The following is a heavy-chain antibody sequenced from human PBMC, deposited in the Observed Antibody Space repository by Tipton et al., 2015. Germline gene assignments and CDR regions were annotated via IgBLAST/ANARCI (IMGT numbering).Heavy chain of an antibody. CDR2: TYYRSNWNN. CDR3: ARHGSGWYYFAD. Sequence: TLSLTCAISGDSVSSNTAAWHWIRQSPSRGLEWLGRTYYRSNWNNDYAVSVKSRITITPDTSKNQFTLHLNSVTPDDTAMYYCARHGSGWYYFADCGQGILVTVSS. D-gene: IGHD6-13*01. J-gene: IGHJ4*02. V-gene: IGHV6-1*01. CDR1: GDSVSSNTAA.